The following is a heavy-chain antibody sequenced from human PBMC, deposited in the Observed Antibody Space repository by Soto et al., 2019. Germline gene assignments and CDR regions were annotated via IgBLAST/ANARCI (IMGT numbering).Heavy chain of an antibody. D-gene: IGHD7-27*01. CDR1: GFTFSSYG. CDR3: AKELGHGGRGAFDI. CDR2: ISYDGSNK. Sequence: QVQLVESGGGVVQPGRSLRLSCAASGFTFSSYGMHWVRQAPGKGLEWVALISYDGSNKYYADSVKGRFTISRDNSKNTLYLQMNSLRTEDKAVYYCAKELGHGGRGAFDIWGQGTMVTVSS. J-gene: IGHJ3*02. V-gene: IGHV3-30*18.